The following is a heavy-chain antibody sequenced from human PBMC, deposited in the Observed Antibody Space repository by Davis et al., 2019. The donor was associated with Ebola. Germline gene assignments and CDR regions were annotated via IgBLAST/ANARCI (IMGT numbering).Heavy chain of an antibody. D-gene: IGHD7-27*01. CDR1: GGTFSSYT. V-gene: IGHV1-69*02. CDR3: ARGQTGDLDYYYYYRRDV. Sequence: SVKVSCKASGGTFSSYTISWVRQAPGQGLEWMGRIIPILGIANYAQKFQGRVTITADKSTSTAYMELSSLRSEDTAVYYCARGQTGDLDYYYYYRRDVWGQGTTVTVSS. CDR2: IIPILGIA. J-gene: IGHJ6*02.